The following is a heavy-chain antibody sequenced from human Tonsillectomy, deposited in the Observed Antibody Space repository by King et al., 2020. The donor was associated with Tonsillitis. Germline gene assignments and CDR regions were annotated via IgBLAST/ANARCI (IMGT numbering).Heavy chain of an antibody. CDR3: ARCYGYFDY. CDR2: FYNSGST. D-gene: IGHD3-16*01. J-gene: IGHJ4*02. Sequence: QLQESGPGLVKPSETLSLTCTVSGGSISSSSYYWGWIRQPPGKGLEWIGCFYNSGSTYYNPSLKSRVTISVDTSKYQFSLRLTSVTAAETAVYYCARCYGYFDYWGQGTLVTVSS. CDR1: GGSISSSSYY. V-gene: IGHV4-39*01.